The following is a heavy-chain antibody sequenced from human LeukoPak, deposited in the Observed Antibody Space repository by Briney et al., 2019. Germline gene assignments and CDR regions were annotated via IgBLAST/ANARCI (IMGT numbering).Heavy chain of an antibody. CDR3: ARASVIPSCFGY. J-gene: IGHJ4*02. V-gene: IGHV1-2*02. CDR1: GYTFTGYW. CDR2: INPNSGDT. Sequence: ASVKVSCKASGYTFTGYWMHWVRQAPGQGLEWMGWINPNSGDTNYAQKFQGRVTMTRDTSISTAYMELSRLRSDDTAVYYCARASVIPSCFGYWGQGTLVTVSS. D-gene: IGHD2/OR15-2a*01.